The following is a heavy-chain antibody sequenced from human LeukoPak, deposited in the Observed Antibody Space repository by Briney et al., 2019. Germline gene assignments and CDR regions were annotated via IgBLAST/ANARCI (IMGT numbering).Heavy chain of an antibody. CDR3: ARDRYYYDSSGYPLYGMDV. CDR1: GGSISSYY. V-gene: IGHV4-59*01. D-gene: IGHD3-22*01. CDR2: IYYSGST. Sequence: PSETLSLTCTVSGGSISSYYWSWIRQPPGKGLEWIGYIYYSGSTNYNPSLKSRVTISVDTSKNQFSLKLSSVTAADTAVYYCARDRYYYDSSGYPLYGMDVWGQGTTVTVSS. J-gene: IGHJ6*02.